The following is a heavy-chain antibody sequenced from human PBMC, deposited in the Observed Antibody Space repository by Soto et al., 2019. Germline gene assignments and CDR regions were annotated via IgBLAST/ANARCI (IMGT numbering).Heavy chain of an antibody. J-gene: IGHJ6*02. Sequence: EVQLVESGGGLVQPGGSLRLSCAASGFTLTNYWMHWVRQAPGKGLVWVSRINSNGRSITYADSVKGRFTISRDNATNTLYLQMNSLRVEDTAVYYCARGGAARAYYYYAMHVWGQGTTVTVSS. V-gene: IGHV3-74*01. CDR1: GFTLTNYW. D-gene: IGHD6-6*01. CDR3: ARGGAARAYYYYAMHV. CDR2: INSNGRSI.